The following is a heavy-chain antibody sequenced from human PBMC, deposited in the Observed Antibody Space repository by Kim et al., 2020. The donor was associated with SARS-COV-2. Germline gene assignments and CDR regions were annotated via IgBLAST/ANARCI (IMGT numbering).Heavy chain of an antibody. D-gene: IGHD3-16*01. V-gene: IGHV4-59*01. CDR3: ALFGEGAPDAFDI. Sequence: YNPSLKSRVTISVDTSKNQLSLKLSSVTAADTAVYYCALFGEGAPDAFDIWGQGTMVTVSS. J-gene: IGHJ3*02.